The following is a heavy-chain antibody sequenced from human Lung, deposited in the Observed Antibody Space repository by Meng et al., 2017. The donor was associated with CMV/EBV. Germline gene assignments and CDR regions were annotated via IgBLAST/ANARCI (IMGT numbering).Heavy chain of an antibody. CDR2: IGTVGDT. CDR1: GFTFSTYD. V-gene: IGHV3-13*01. Sequence: GEXXKISCTASGFTFSTYDFHWVRQPTGKGLEWVSSIGTVGDTYSVGSVKGRFIISREDAKNSVYLQMNGLRDGDTGLYYCARARSPTHFDYWGQGALVTVSS. CDR3: ARARSPTHFDY. J-gene: IGHJ4*02.